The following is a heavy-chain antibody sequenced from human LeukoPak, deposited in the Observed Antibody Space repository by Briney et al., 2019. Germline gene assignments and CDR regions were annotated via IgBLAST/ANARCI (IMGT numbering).Heavy chain of an antibody. J-gene: IGHJ4*02. CDR1: GFTFSAYA. V-gene: IGHV3-23*01. Sequence: GGSLRLSCAASGFTFSAYAMTWVRQAPGKGLEWVSAISNSGGSTYYADSVKGRFTISRDNSKSTLYLQMNSLRAEDTAVYYCAKGPAKLWSQGANKHFDCWGQGTLVTVSS. CDR3: AKGPAKLWSQGANKHFDC. CDR2: ISNSGGST. D-gene: IGHD5-18*01.